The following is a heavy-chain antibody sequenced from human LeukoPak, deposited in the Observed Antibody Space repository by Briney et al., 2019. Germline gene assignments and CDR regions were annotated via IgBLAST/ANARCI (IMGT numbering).Heavy chain of an antibody. CDR2: INQDGSTK. J-gene: IGHJ3*02. CDR3: ARIGYSSSAFDI. V-gene: IGHV3-7*01. Sequence: PGGSLRLSCAASGFTFSSYWMSWVRQAPGKGLEWVANINQDGSTKYYVDSVKGRFTISRDNAKNSLYLQVNSLRVEDTAVYYCARIGYSSSAFDIWGQGTMVTVSS. D-gene: IGHD6-13*01. CDR1: GFTFSSYW.